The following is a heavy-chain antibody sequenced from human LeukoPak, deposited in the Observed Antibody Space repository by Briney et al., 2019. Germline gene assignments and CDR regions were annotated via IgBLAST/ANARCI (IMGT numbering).Heavy chain of an antibody. Sequence: PSETLSLTCTVSGGSISSGGYYWSWIRQHPGKGLEWIGYIYYSGSTYYNPSLKSRVTISVDTSKNQFSLKLSSVTAADTAVYYCARSTAMATILSWFDPWGQGTLVTVSS. CDR1: GGSISSGGYY. V-gene: IGHV4-31*03. CDR3: ARSTAMATILSWFDP. CDR2: IYYSGST. J-gene: IGHJ5*02. D-gene: IGHD5-24*01.